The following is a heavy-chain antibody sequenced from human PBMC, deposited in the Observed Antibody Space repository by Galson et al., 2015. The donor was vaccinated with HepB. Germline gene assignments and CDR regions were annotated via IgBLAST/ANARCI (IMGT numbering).Heavy chain of an antibody. Sequence: SLRLSCAASEFTFSNYWMNWVRQAPGKGLEWVANINPDGSEKSYVASLKGRFTISRDNSKNSVYLQMDSLRAEETAIYYCARRISLVRGIITRPDYYYCLDVWGQGTPVT. J-gene: IGHJ6*02. CDR3: ARRISLVRGIITRPDYYYCLDV. D-gene: IGHD3-10*01. CDR1: EFTFSNYW. V-gene: IGHV3-7*03. CDR2: INPDGSEK.